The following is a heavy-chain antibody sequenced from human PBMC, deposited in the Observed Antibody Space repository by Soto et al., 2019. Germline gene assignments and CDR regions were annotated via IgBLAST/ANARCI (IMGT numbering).Heavy chain of an antibody. J-gene: IGHJ6*02. CDR3: AKGPLRYVVSVTPTWNYYYGVDV. CDR2: ILGGGAST. Sequence: GGSLRLSCAASGFTFSTYVMNWVRQAPGQGLEWDSSILGGGASTYYADSVRGRFTISRDNSKNTLYLQMNSLRAEDTAVYYCAKGPLRYVVSVTPTWNYYYGVDVWGQGTTVTVSS. CDR1: GFTFSTYV. V-gene: IGHV3-23*01. D-gene: IGHD2-15*01.